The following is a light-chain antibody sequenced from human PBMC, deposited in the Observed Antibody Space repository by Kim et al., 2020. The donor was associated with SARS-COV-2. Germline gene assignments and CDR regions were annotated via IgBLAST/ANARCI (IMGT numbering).Light chain of an antibody. Sequence: VAQRQTARITCGGNNMGSKDVHRCQQKPGRARWLVIYRDNNRPSGIPERFSGSNSGNTATLTISRAQAGDEADYYCQVWESSTAWMFGGGTQLTVL. CDR1: NMGSKD. J-gene: IGLJ3*02. CDR3: QVWESSTAWM. CDR2: RDN. V-gene: IGLV3-9*01.